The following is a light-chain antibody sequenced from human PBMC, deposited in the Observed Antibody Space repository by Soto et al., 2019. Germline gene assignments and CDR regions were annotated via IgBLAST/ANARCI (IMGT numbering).Light chain of an antibody. J-gene: IGKJ2*01. CDR3: QQYNSYPHT. CDR1: QSISSW. V-gene: IGKV1-5*03. CDR2: KAS. Sequence: DIQMTQSPYTLSASVGDRVTITCRASQSISSWLAWYQQKPGKAPKLLIYKASSSQSGVPSRFSGSGSGTEFTLTISSLQPDDFATYFCQQYNSYPHTFGQGTKLEI.